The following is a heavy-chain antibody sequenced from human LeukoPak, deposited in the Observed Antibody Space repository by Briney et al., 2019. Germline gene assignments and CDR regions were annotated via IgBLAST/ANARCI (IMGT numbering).Heavy chain of an antibody. J-gene: IGHJ4*02. Sequence: SETLSLTCTVSGGSISSGDYYWSWIRQPPGKGLEWIGYIYYSGSTYYNPSLKSRVTISVDTSKNQFSLKLGSVTAADTAVYYCAREGSYYYFDYWGQGTLVTVSS. V-gene: IGHV4-30-4*08. CDR1: GGSISSGDYY. D-gene: IGHD1-26*01. CDR3: AREGSYYYFDY. CDR2: IYYSGST.